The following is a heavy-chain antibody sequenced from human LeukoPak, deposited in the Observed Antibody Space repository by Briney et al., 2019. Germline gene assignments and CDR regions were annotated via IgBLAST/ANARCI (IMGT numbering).Heavy chain of an antibody. D-gene: IGHD3-10*01. V-gene: IGHV4-34*01. CDR2: INHSGST. CDR1: GGSFSGYY. J-gene: IGHJ6*03. Sequence: MASETLSLTCAVYGGSFSGYYWSWLRQPPGKGLEWIGEINHSGSTNYNPSLKSRVTISVDTSKNQFSLKLGSVTAADTAVYYCARVSYYYGSGSYWYYYYYMDVWGKGTTVTVSS. CDR3: ARVSYYYGSGSYWYYYYYMDV.